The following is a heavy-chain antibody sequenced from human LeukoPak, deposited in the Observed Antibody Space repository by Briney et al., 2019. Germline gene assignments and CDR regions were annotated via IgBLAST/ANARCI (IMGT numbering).Heavy chain of an antibody. D-gene: IGHD4-17*01. CDR1: GFTFSTYA. CDR2: ISDSGDNT. V-gene: IGHV3-23*01. J-gene: IGHJ4*02. Sequence: GGSLRLSCAASGFTFSTYAMIWVRQAPGRGLEWVSTISDSGDNTYYADSVKGRFTISRDNSKSTLYVQMNSLRAEDTAVYYCARRTRGTSGGYFDYWGQGTLVAVYS. CDR3: ARRTRGTSGGYFDY.